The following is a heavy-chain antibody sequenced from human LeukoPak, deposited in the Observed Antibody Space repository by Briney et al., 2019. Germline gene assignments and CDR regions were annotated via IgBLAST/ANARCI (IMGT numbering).Heavy chain of an antibody. CDR1: GYTFTSYY. J-gene: IGHJ4*02. Sequence: GASVKVSCKASGYTFTSYYMHWVRQAPGQGLEWMGIINLSGGTTYYAQKFQGRVTMTNDMSTSTVYMELCSLRPEDAAVYYCAKAPVTTCRGAYCYPFDYWGQGTLVTVSS. CDR2: INLSGGTT. CDR3: AKAPVTTCRGAYCYPFDY. D-gene: IGHD2-21*01. V-gene: IGHV1-46*01.